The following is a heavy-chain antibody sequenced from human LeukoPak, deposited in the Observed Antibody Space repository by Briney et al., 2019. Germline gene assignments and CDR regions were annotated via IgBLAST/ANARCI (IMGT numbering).Heavy chain of an antibody. CDR2: INHSGST. J-gene: IGHJ6*03. D-gene: IGHD3-3*01. Sequence: SETLSLTCAVYGGSFSGYCWSWIRQPPGKGLEWIGEINHSGSTNYNPSLKSRVTISVDTSKNQFSLKLSSVTAADTAVYYCASMAYDFWSGYYTGYYYYMDVWGKGTTVTVSS. CDR1: GGSFSGYC. V-gene: IGHV4-34*01. CDR3: ASMAYDFWSGYYTGYYYYMDV.